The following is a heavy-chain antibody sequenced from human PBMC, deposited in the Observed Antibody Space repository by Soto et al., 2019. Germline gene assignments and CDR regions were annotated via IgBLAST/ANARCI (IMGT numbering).Heavy chain of an antibody. D-gene: IGHD3-22*01. Sequence: GASVKVSCKASGYTFTSYAMHWVRQAPGQRLEWMGWINAGNGNKKYSQKFQGRVTITRDTSASTAYMELSSLRSEDTAVYYCARSYYDSSGSISDIWGQGTMVTVS. CDR3: ARSYYDSSGSISDI. J-gene: IGHJ3*02. CDR1: GYTFTSYA. V-gene: IGHV1-3*01. CDR2: INAGNGNK.